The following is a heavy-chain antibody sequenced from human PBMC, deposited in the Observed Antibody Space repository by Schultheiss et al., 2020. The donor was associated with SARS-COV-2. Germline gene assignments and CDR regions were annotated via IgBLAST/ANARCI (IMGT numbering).Heavy chain of an antibody. CDR1: GFTFSSYS. Sequence: GGSLRLSCAASGFTFSSYSMNWVRQAPGKGLEWVAVISYDGSNKYYADSVKGRFTISRDNAKNTLYLQMNSLRAEDTAMYYCARTYYGGCSSTSCYNFDYWGQGTLVTVSS. D-gene: IGHD2-2*02. J-gene: IGHJ4*02. CDR3: ARTYYGGCSSTSCYNFDY. V-gene: IGHV3-30*03. CDR2: ISYDGSNK.